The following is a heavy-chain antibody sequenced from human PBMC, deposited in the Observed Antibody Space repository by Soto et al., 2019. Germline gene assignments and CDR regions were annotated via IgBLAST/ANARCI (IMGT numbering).Heavy chain of an antibody. CDR1: GCSISSYY. Sequence: SEPLSLTCTVSGCSISSYYWSWIRQPPGKGLEWIGYIYYSGSTNYNPSLKSRVTISVDTSKNQFSLKLSSVTAADTAVYYCARDRMFDYWGQGTLVTVSS. V-gene: IGHV4-59*01. J-gene: IGHJ4*02. CDR2: IYYSGST. CDR3: ARDRMFDY.